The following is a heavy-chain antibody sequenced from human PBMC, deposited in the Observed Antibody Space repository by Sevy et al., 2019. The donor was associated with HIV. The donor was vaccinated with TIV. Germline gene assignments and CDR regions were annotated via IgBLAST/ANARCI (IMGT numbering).Heavy chain of an antibody. CDR1: GFSFDDYA. CDR2: ISWNNGTI. J-gene: IGHJ4*02. Sequence: GGSLRLSCAASGFSFDDYAFHWVRQPPGKGLEWVSGISWNNGTIAYAASVKGRFTISRDNAKNSLYLQMNSLRPEDTALYYCAKNDMVRGVISIPGYFDYWGQGTLVTVSS. V-gene: IGHV3-9*01. CDR3: AKNDMVRGVISIPGYFDY. D-gene: IGHD3-10*01.